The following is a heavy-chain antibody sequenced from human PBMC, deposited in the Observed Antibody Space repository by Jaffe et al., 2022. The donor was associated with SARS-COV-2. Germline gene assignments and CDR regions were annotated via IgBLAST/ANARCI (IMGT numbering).Heavy chain of an antibody. Sequence: QVQLVESGGGVVQPGRSLRLSCAASGFTFSSYAMHWVRQAPGKGLEWVAVISYDGSNKYYADSVKGRFTISRDNSKNTLYLQMNSLRAEDTAVYYCARAGGDILTGYTEDYYYYGMDVWGQGTTVTVSS. J-gene: IGHJ6*02. CDR1: GFTFSSYA. V-gene: IGHV3-30-3*01. CDR3: ARAGGDILTGYTEDYYYYGMDV. CDR2: ISYDGSNK. D-gene: IGHD3-9*01.